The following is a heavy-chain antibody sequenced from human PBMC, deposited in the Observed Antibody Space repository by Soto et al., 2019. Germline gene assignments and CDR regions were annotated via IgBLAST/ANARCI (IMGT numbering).Heavy chain of an antibody. CDR3: ARDDSGFSGSHYIDYFNY. V-gene: IGHV1-18*01. CDR2: ISAYNGNT. Sequence: ASVKVSCKASGYTFTSYGISWVRQAPGQGLEWMGWISAYNGNTNYAQKIQGRVTMTTDTSTSTVYMQLSSLTSEDTAVYYCARDDSGFSGSHYIDYFNYWGQGALVTVSS. CDR1: GYTFTSYG. D-gene: IGHD1-26*01. J-gene: IGHJ4*02.